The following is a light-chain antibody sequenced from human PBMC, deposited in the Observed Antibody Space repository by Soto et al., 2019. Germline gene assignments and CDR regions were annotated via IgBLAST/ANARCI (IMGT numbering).Light chain of an antibody. V-gene: IGKV3-20*01. CDR1: QSVSSNY. J-gene: IGKJ4*01. CDR3: QQYGVSPAT. Sequence: EIVLTQSPGILSLSPGDGATLSYRASQSVSSNYLAWYQQNPGQAPRLLIYGTSIRASGIPDRFSGSGSGTDFTLTITRLEPEDFAVYFCQQYGVSPATFGGGTKVDIK. CDR2: GTS.